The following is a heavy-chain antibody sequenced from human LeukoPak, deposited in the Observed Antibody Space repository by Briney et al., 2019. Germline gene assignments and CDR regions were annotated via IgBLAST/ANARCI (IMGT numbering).Heavy chain of an antibody. CDR2: ISDTSSII. J-gene: IGHJ6*02. CDR1: GFTFSSYS. V-gene: IGHV3-48*01. CDR3: ARDQQSRDYYDSSGYYGTYYYYGMDV. Sequence: PGGSLRLSCAASGFTFSSYSMNWVRQAPGKGLEWVSYISDTSSIIYYADSVKGRFTISRDNSKNTLYLQMNSLRAEDTAVYYCARDQQSRDYYDSSGYYGTYYYYGMDVWGQGTTVTVSS. D-gene: IGHD3-22*01.